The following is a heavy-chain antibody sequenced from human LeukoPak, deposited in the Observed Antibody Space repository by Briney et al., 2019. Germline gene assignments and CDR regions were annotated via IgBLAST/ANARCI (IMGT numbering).Heavy chain of an antibody. D-gene: IGHD3-22*01. CDR2: IFSNDEK. V-gene: IGHV2-26*01. J-gene: IGHJ4*02. CDR1: GFSLRNARMG. Sequence: GPTLVNPTATLTLTCTVSGFSLRNARMGVSWIRQPPGKALEWLSHIFSNDEKTYSTALKSTLTISKDTSKSQVVLTMTNMDPVDTATYYCARMSGYYDTSGYYYVFDYWGQGTLVTVSS. CDR3: ARMSGYYDTSGYYYVFDY.